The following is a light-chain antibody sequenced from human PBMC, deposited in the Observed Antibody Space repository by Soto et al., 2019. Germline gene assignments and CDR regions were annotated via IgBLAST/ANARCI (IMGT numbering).Light chain of an antibody. CDR1: QTVDTN. CDR3: QQYKNWPPIT. CDR2: GAS. V-gene: IGKV3D-15*01. Sequence: PGERATLSCRASQTVDTNHLAWYQQIPGQAPRLLIYGASTRATGIPARFSGSGSGTDFTLTISSLEPEDSAVYYCQQYKNWPPITFGQGTRLEIK. J-gene: IGKJ5*01.